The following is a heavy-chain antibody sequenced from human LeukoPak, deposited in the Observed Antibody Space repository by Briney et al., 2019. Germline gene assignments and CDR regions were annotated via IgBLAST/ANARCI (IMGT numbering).Heavy chain of an antibody. D-gene: IGHD7-27*01. J-gene: IGHJ4*02. CDR1: GFTFSSYS. V-gene: IGHV3-21*01. CDR3: ARRTWGAPFDY. Sequence: GGSLRLSCAASGFTFSSYSMNWVRQAPGKGLEWVSSISSSSSYIYYADSVKGRFTISRDNAKNSLYLQMNSLRAEDTAVYSCARRTWGAPFDYWGQGALVTVSS. CDR2: ISSSSSYI.